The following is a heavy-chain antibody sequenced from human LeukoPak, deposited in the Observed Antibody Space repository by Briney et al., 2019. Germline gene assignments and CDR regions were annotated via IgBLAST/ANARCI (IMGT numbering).Heavy chain of an antibody. CDR1: GFTFSDYY. CDR3: ARDIWSGYPNWFDP. D-gene: IGHD3-3*01. V-gene: IGHV3-11*01. Sequence: GGSLRLSCAASGFTFSDYYMTWIRQAPGKGLEWVSYISSSGTTIYYADSVKGRFTISRDNAKNSLYPQMNSLRAEDTAVYYCARDIWSGYPNWFDPWGQGTLVTVSS. J-gene: IGHJ5*02. CDR2: ISSSGTTI.